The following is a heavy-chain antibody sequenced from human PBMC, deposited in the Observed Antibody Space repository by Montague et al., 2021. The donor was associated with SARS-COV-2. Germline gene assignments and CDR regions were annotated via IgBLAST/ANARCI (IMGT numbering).Heavy chain of an antibody. Sequence: SETLSLTCAVYGGSFSGYSWSWIRQPPGKGLEWIGEINHRGSTNYNPSLKSRATIPVDTPKNQFSLRLSSVTAADTAVYYCARRSRVVTAIWALRRGLTSWFDPWGQGTLVTVSS. CDR3: ARRSRVVTAIWALRRGLTSWFDP. D-gene: IGHD2-21*02. CDR2: INHRGST. V-gene: IGHV4-34*01. J-gene: IGHJ5*02. CDR1: GGSFSGYS.